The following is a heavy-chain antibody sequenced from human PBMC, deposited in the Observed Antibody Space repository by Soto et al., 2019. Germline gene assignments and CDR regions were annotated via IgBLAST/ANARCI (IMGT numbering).Heavy chain of an antibody. CDR3: ARVNMGQHPYYYYYGMDV. CDR2: IYYSGST. J-gene: IGHJ6*02. V-gene: IGHV4-31*03. CDR1: GGSISSGGYY. D-gene: IGHD1-26*01. Sequence: SETLSLTCTVSGGSISSGGYYWSWIRQHPGKGLEWIGYIYYSGSTYYNPSLKSRVTISVDTSKNHFSLKLSSVTAADTAVYYCARVNMGQHPYYYYYGMDVWGQGTTVTVS.